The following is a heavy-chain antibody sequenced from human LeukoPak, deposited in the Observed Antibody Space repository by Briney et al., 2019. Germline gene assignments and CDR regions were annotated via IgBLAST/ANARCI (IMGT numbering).Heavy chain of an antibody. V-gene: IGHV3-21*01. Sequence: PGGSLRLSCAASGFTFSSYSMNWVRQAPGKGLEWVSSISSSSSYIYYADSVKGRFTISRDNAKNSLYLQMNSLRAEDTAVYYCARDLVVVPATIRLEYYYDGLDVWGQGTTVTVSS. CDR2: ISSSSSYI. D-gene: IGHD2-2*02. CDR1: GFTFSSYS. CDR3: ARDLVVVPATIRLEYYYDGLDV. J-gene: IGHJ6*02.